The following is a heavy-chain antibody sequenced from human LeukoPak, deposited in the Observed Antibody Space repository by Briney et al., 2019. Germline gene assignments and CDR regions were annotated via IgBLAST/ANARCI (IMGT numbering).Heavy chain of an antibody. CDR3: ARDPMGGHKIWYFDL. V-gene: IGHV4-59*01. J-gene: IGHJ2*01. D-gene: IGHD3-16*01. CDR1: GGSISSYY. Sequence: SQTLSLTCTVSGGSISSYYWSWIRQPPGKGLEWIGYIYYSGSTNYNPSLKSRVTISVDTSKNQFSLKLSSVTAADTAVYYCARDPMGGHKIWYFDLWGRGTLVTVSS. CDR2: IYYSGST.